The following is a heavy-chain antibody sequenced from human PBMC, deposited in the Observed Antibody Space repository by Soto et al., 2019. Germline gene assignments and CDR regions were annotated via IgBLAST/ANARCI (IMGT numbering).Heavy chain of an antibody. CDR2: IYYSGST. V-gene: IGHV4-31*03. J-gene: IGHJ4*02. D-gene: IGHD6-13*01. CDR1: GGSLSSGGYY. CDR3: ARHRKQLPFDY. Sequence: PSETLSLTCHVSGGSLSSGGYYWSWIRQHPGKGLEWIGYIYYSGSTYYNPSLKSRVTISVDTSKNQFSLKLSSVTAADTAVHYCARHRKQLPFDYWGQGTLVTVSS.